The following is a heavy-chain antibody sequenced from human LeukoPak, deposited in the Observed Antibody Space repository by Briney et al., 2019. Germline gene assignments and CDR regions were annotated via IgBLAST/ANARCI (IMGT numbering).Heavy chain of an antibody. J-gene: IGHJ4*02. Sequence: ASVKVSCKASGYTFTSYGISWVRQAPGQGLEWMGWISAYNGNTNYAQKLQGRVTMTTDTSTSTAYMELRSLRSDDTAMYYCARLGDCSGGSCYSWYSSGWTIDYWGQGTLVTVSS. CDR2: ISAYNGNT. CDR3: ARLGDCSGGSCYSWYSSGWTIDY. D-gene: IGHD2-15*01. V-gene: IGHV1-18*01. CDR1: GYTFTSYG.